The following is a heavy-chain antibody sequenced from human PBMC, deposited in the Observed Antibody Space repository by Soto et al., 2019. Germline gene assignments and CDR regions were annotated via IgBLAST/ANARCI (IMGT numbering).Heavy chain of an antibody. CDR3: ADEVAATRLGYYYMDV. CDR2: IIPILGIA. CDR1: GGTFSSYT. V-gene: IGHV1-69*02. D-gene: IGHD2-15*01. J-gene: IGHJ6*03. Sequence: QVQLVQSGAEVKKPGSSVKVSCKASGGTFSSYTISWVRQAPVQGLEWMGRIIPILGIANYAQKFQGRVTITADKSTSTAYMELSSLRSEDTAVYYCADEVAATRLGYYYMDVWGKGTTVTVSS.